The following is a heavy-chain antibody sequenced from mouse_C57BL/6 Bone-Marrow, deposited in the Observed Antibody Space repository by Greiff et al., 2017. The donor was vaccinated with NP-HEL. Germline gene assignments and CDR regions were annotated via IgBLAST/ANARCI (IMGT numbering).Heavy chain of an antibody. V-gene: IGHV5-9-1*02. CDR2: ISSGGDYI. Sequence: DVMLVESGEGLVKPGGSLKLSCAASGFTFSSYAMSWVRQTPEKRLEWVAYISSGGDYIYYADTVKGRFTISRDNARNTLYLQMSSLKSEDTAMYYCTRDEGDGYPAWFAYWGQGTLVTVSA. CDR3: TRDEGDGYPAWFAY. CDR1: GFTFSSYA. D-gene: IGHD2-3*01. J-gene: IGHJ3*01.